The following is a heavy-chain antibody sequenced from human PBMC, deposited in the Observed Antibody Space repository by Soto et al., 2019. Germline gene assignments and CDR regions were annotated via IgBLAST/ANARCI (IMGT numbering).Heavy chain of an antibody. D-gene: IGHD1-26*01. V-gene: IGHV1-3*01. CDR1: GYTFTSYA. Sequence: VSVKVSCKASGYTFTSYAMHWVRQAPGQRLEWMGWINAGNGNTKYSQKFQGRVTITRDTSASTAYMELSSLRSEDTAVYYCARGGSLYWYFDLWGRGTLVTSPQ. CDR2: INAGNGNT. CDR3: ARGGSLYWYFDL. J-gene: IGHJ2*01.